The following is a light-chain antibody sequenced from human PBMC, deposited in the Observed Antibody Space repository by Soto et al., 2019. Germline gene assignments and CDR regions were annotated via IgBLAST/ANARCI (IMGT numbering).Light chain of an antibody. V-gene: IGLV2-18*02. Sequence: QSVLTQPPSVSGSPGQSVTISCTGTSRYVGSYNRVSWYQQPPGTAPKLMIYEVSNRPSGVPDRFSGSKSDNTASLTISWLQPEDEADYYCNSYTSSNTYVFGTGTKVTVL. J-gene: IGLJ1*01. CDR3: NSYTSSNTYV. CDR2: EVS. CDR1: SRYVGSYNR.